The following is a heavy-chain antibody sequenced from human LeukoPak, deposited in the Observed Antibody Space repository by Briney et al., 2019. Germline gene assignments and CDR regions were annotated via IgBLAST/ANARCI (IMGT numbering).Heavy chain of an antibody. V-gene: IGHV4-30-2*01. CDR2: IYHSGST. CDR3: ARTPIVVVPAAREGYFDY. Sequence: PSETLSLTRTVSGGSISSGGYYWSWIRQPPGKGLEWIGYIYHSGSTYYNPSLKSRVTISVDRSKNQFSLKLSSVTAADTAVYYCARTPIVVVPAAREGYFDYWGQGTLVTVSS. J-gene: IGHJ4*02. D-gene: IGHD2-2*01. CDR1: GGSISSGGYY.